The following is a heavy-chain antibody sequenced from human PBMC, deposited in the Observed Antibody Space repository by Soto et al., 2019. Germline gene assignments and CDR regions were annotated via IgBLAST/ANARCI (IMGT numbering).Heavy chain of an antibody. Sequence: SETLSLTCTVSGGSISSSRSYWSWIRQPPGKGLEWIGYIYFAGTTTYNPSLRSRVSMSVDTSANHFSLNLTSVTAADTAIYYCARLGAFFQALDSWGQGTLVTVSS. CDR1: GGSISSSRSY. V-gene: IGHV4-61*05. D-gene: IGHD3-16*01. CDR2: IYFAGTT. CDR3: ARLGAFFQALDS. J-gene: IGHJ4*02.